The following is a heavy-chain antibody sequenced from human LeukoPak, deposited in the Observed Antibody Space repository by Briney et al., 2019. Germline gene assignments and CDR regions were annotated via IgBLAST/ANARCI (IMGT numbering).Heavy chain of an antibody. CDR2: IKQDGSAK. J-gene: IGHJ4*02. V-gene: IGHV3-7*04. CDR1: GFTFGSYW. Sequence: GGSLRLSCAATGFTFGSYWMTWVRQAPGKGLEWVANIKQDGSAKYYVDSVKGRFTISRDNAKNSLYLQMNSLRAEDTAVYYCARGDLDYWGQGTLVTVSS. CDR3: ARGDLDY.